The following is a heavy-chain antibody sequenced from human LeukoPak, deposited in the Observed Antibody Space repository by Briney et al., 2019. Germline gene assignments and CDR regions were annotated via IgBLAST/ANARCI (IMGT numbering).Heavy chain of an antibody. J-gene: IGHJ5*02. CDR1: GGSISSSSYY. Sequence: SETLSLTCTVSGGSISSSSYYWGWIRQPPGKGLEWIGSIYYSGTTYYNPSLKCRVTLSVDTSKNPFSLKLSSVTAAETAMYYCARDPYDFWSGFHWFDPWGQGTLVTVSS. V-gene: IGHV4-39*07. CDR3: ARDPYDFWSGFHWFDP. D-gene: IGHD3-3*01. CDR2: IYYSGTT.